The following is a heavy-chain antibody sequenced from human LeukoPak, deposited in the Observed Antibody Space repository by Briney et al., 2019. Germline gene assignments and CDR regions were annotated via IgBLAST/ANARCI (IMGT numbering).Heavy chain of an antibody. D-gene: IGHD6-19*01. V-gene: IGHV3-74*01. J-gene: IGHJ4*02. CDR3: ARSKSIYRVAGKYFDS. CDR2: VNTDGSAT. Sequence: PGGSLRLSCAASGFTFSNYWIHWVRQAPGKGLVWVSRVNTDGSATNYADSVKGRFTISRDNAKNTVYLQMNSLRAEDTAVYYCARSKSIYRVAGKYFDSWGQGTLVTVSS. CDR1: GFTFSNYW.